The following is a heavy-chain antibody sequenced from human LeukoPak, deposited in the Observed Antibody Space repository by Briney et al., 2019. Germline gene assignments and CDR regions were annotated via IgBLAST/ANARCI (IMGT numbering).Heavy chain of an antibody. CDR3: ARGVYIAAAQYGY. J-gene: IGHJ4*02. CDR1: GGSISSYY. Sequence: SETLSLTCTVSGGSISSYYWSWIRQPPGKGLEWIGYIYYSGTTNYNPSLKSRVTISVDTSKNQFSLKLSSVTAADTAVYYCARGVYIAAAQYGYWGQGTWSPSPQ. CDR2: IYYSGTT. V-gene: IGHV4-59*01. D-gene: IGHD6-13*01.